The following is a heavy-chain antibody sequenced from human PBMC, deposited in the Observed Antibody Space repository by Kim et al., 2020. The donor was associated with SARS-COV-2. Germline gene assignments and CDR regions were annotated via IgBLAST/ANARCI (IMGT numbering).Heavy chain of an antibody. CDR2: GTT. D-gene: IGHD2-2*01. V-gene: IGHV4-31*01. Sequence: GTTDSNPALKSKVPIYDDKSKNQFSHELSSVTVADTAMYYCARDQYAIDPWGQGTLVTVSS. CDR3: ARDQYAIDP. J-gene: IGHJ5*02.